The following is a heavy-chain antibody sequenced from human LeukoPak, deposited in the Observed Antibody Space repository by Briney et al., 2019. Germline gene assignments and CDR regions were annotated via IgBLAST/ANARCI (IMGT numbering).Heavy chain of an antibody. J-gene: IGHJ4*02. V-gene: IGHV3-30*04. Sequence: GGSLRLSCAASGFTFSSYAMHWVRQAPGKGLERVAVISYDGSNKYYADSVKGRFTISRDNSKNTLYLQMNSLRAEDTAVYYCARDVSIVVVTASGDYWGQGTLVTVSS. D-gene: IGHD2-21*02. CDR3: ARDVSIVVVTASGDY. CDR1: GFTFSSYA. CDR2: ISYDGSNK.